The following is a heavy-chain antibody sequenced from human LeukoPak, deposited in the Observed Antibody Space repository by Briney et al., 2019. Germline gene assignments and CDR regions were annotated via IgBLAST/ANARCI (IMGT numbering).Heavy chain of an antibody. J-gene: IGHJ4*02. CDR1: GFTFSSYA. D-gene: IGHD2-15*01. V-gene: IGHV3-30-3*02. CDR3: AKTPGDCTGGTCYSFDY. CDR2: ISYDGSNK. Sequence: PGRSLRLSCAASGFTFSSYAMHWVRQAPGKGLEWVAVISYDGSNKYYADSVKGRFTISRDNSKNTLYLQMNSLRAEDTAVYYCAKTPGDCTGGTCYSFDYWGQGPLVTVSS.